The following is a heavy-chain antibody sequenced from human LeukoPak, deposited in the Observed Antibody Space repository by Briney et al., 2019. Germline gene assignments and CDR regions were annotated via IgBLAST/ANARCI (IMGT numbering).Heavy chain of an antibody. V-gene: IGHV3-53*01. CDR3: ANLPRGDY. D-gene: IGHD3-10*01. Sequence: GGSLRLSCAASGFTVSRNYMSWVRQAPGKGLEWVSVIYSGGNTYYADFVKGRFTISRHNSKNTLYLQINSLTAEDTAVYYCANLPRGDYWGLGTLVTVSS. CDR1: GFTVSRNY. CDR2: IYSGGNT. J-gene: IGHJ4*02.